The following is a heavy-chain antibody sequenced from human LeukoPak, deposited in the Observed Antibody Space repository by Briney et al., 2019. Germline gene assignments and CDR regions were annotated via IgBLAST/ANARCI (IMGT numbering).Heavy chain of an antibody. CDR3: ARGRWSVYY. Sequence: GGSLRLSCAASGFTFSSYSMNWVRQAPGKGLEWVSYISSSSSTIYYADSVKGRFTISRDNAKNSLYLQMNSLRAEDTAVYYCARGRWSVYYWGQGTLVTVSS. J-gene: IGHJ4*02. CDR2: ISSSSSTI. V-gene: IGHV3-48*04. D-gene: IGHD2-15*01. CDR1: GFTFSSYS.